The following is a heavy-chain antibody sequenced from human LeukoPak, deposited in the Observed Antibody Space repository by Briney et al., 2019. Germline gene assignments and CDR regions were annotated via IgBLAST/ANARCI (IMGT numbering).Heavy chain of an antibody. CDR2: ISSSSSTI. J-gene: IGHJ4*02. CDR1: GFTFSSYS. CDR3: ASRSSVAASGPG. V-gene: IGHV3-48*01. D-gene: IGHD2-15*01. Sequence: PGGSLRLSCAASGFTFSSYSMNWVRQAPGKGLEWVSYISSSSSTIYYADSVKGRFTISRDNAKNSLYLQMNSLRAEDTALYYCASRSSVAASGPGWGQGTLVTVSS.